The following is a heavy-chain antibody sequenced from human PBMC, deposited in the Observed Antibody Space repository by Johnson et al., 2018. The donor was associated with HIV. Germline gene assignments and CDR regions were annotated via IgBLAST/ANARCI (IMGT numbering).Heavy chain of an antibody. D-gene: IGHD3-22*01. CDR3: AKGPLYYYDSRLGSGAFDI. V-gene: IGHV3-30*02. CDR1: GLTFSSYG. J-gene: IGHJ3*02. CDR2: IRYDGSNK. Sequence: QVQLVESGGGVVQPGGSLRLSCAASGLTFSSYGMHWVRQAPGKGLEWVAFIRYDGSNKNYADSVKGRFTISRDNSKNTLDLQMNSLRAEDTAVYYCAKGPLYYYDSRLGSGAFDIWGQGTMVTVSS.